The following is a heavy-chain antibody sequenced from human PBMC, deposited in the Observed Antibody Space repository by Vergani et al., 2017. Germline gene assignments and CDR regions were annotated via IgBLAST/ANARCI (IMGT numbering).Heavy chain of an antibody. CDR3: PTDPRYCGDGSCYWLRDHHYYGMDV. CDR1: GFSFRNAW. V-gene: IGHV3-15*07. CDR2: IKSTFDRGTT. D-gene: IGHD2-21*01. J-gene: IGHJ6*02. Sequence: EVQLVESGGGIVKPGGSLRLSCVASGFSFRNAWMNWVRRTPGKGLEWVGRIKSTFDRGTTDYAAAVKGRFTISRDDSKNTLFLQMNGLKTEDIGVYYCPTDPRYCGDGSCYWLRDHHYYGMDVWGQGTTVTVSS.